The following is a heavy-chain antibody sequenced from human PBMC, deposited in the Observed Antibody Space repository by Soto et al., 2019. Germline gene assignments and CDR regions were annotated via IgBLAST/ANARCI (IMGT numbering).Heavy chain of an antibody. CDR1: GFTFSSYA. J-gene: IGHJ4*02. Sequence: PGGTLRLCCAVSGFTFSSYAMSWVRQAPGKGLEWVSAISGSGGSTYYADSVKGGFTISRDNSKNTLYLQMNSLRAADTAVYYCAKDQTSTVTTLDYWGQGTLVTVSS. V-gene: IGHV3-23*01. D-gene: IGHD4-17*01. CDR3: AKDQTSTVTTLDY. CDR2: ISGSGGST.